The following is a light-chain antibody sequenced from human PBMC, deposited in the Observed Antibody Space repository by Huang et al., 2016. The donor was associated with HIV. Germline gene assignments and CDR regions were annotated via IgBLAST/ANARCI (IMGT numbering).Light chain of an antibody. Sequence: DIQMTQSPPSLSASVADRVTITCRASQGISNSLAWYQQKPGKPPRLLVSGSSKLESGVPSRFSGSGSGTDYPLTISSLQPEDFATYYCQQYFSALWTFGQGTKV. CDR2: GSS. CDR3: QQYFSALWT. J-gene: IGKJ1*01. V-gene: IGKV1-NL1*01. CDR1: QGISNS.